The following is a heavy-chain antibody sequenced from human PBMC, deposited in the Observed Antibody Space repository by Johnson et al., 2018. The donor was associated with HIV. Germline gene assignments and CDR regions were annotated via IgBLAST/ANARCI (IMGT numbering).Heavy chain of an antibody. J-gene: IGHJ3*02. CDR2: ISYDGSNK. V-gene: IGHV3-30*18. CDR1: GFTFSSYG. D-gene: IGHD3-3*01. Sequence: QVQLVESGGGVVQPGRYLRLSCAASGFTFSSYGMHWVRQAPDKGLEWVAVISYDGSNKYYADSVKGRFTISRDNSKNTLYLQMNSLRAEDTAVYYCAKDRDLNYDFWSGSDDAFDIWGQGTMVTVSS. CDR3: AKDRDLNYDFWSGSDDAFDI.